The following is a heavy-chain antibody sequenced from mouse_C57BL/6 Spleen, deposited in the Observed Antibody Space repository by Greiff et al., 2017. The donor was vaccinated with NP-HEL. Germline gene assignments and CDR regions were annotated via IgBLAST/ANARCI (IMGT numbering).Heavy chain of an antibody. CDR1: GYTFTSYW. Sequence: VQLQQPGAELVRPGTSVKLSCKASGYTFTSYWMHWVKQRPGQGLEWIGVIDPSDSYTNYNQKFKGKATLTVDPSSSTAYMQLSSLTSEDSAVYYCARDYYGSSRYFDVWGTGTTVTVSS. J-gene: IGHJ1*03. V-gene: IGHV1-59*01. D-gene: IGHD1-1*01. CDR2: IDPSDSYT. CDR3: ARDYYGSSRYFDV.